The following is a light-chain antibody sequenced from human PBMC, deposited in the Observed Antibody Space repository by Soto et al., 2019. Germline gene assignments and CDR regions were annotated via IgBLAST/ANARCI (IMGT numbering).Light chain of an antibody. CDR3: QQRTTPFT. CDR2: DAS. Sequence: EIVLTKSPATLSLSPGERATLSCRARQSVSRYLAWYQQKPGQAPRLLIYDASNRATGSPARFSGSGSERDFTLTISRLEPEDFAVYYCQQRTTPFTVGGGPKVQIK. J-gene: IGKJ4*01. V-gene: IGKV3-11*02. CDR1: QSVSRY.